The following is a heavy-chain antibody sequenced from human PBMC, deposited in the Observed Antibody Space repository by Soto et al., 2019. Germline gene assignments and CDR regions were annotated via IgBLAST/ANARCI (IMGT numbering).Heavy chain of an antibody. CDR3: ARPDFGDYWYFDL. V-gene: IGHV1-69*08. D-gene: IGHD4-17*01. CDR2: IIPALGTT. Sequence: QDQLVQSGAEVKKPGSSVKVSCKAFGGPFSSHTFSWVRQAPGQGLEWMGRIIPALGTTTYAQKFQGRVTITADESVPTVYMELTSLRTEDTAVYYCARPDFGDYWYFDLWGRGTLVTVSS. CDR1: GGPFSSHT. J-gene: IGHJ2*01.